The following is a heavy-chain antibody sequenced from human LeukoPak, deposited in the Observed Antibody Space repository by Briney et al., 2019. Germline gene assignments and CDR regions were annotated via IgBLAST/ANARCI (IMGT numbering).Heavy chain of an antibody. CDR2: INNEGTTI. CDR3: ARLRYYAMDV. J-gene: IGHJ6*02. CDR1: GLTFSNSW. V-gene: IGHV3-74*01. Sequence: GGSLRLSCEASGLTFSNSWMHWVRQAPGKGLVWVSRINNEGTTISYADSVKGRFTISRDNAKNSLYLQMNSLRAEDTAVYYCARLRYYAMDVWGQGTTVTASS.